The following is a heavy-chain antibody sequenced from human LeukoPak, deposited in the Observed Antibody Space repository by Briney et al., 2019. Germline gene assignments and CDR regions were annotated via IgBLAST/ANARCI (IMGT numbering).Heavy chain of an antibody. V-gene: IGHV1-18*01. J-gene: IGHJ2*01. CDR3: ARGPEWVVAPRRDWYFDL. CDR1: GYTFTSYG. CDR2: ISAYNGNT. Sequence: ASVKVSCKASGYTFTSYGISWVRQAPGQGLEWMGWISAYNGNTNYAQKLQGRVTMTTDTSTSTAYMELRSLRSDDTAVYYCARGPEWVVAPRRDWYFDLWGRGTLVIVSS. D-gene: IGHD2-15*01.